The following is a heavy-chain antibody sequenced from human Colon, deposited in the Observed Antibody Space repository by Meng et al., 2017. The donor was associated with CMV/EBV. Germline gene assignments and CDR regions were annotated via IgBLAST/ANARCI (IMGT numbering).Heavy chain of an antibody. CDR2: ISSSSSTI. CDR3: ARAYYDSSGCHDY. J-gene: IGHJ4*02. CDR1: GFTFSSYS. V-gene: IGHV3-48*04. D-gene: IGHD3-22*01. Sequence: GGSLRLSCAASGFTFSSYSMNWVRQAPGKGLEWVSYISSSSSTIYYADSVKGRFTISRDNAKNSLYLQMNSLRAEDTAVYYCARAYYDSSGCHDYWGQGTLVTVSS.